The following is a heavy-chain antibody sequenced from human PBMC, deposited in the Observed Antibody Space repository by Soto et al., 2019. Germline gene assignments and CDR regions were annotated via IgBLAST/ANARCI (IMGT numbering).Heavy chain of an antibody. CDR2: IYYSGST. J-gene: IGHJ6*02. D-gene: IGHD4-4*01. Sequence: SETLSLTCTVSGGSISSSSYYWGWIRQPPGKGLEWIGSIYYSGSTYYNPSLKSRVTISVDTSKNQFSLKLSSVTAADTAVYYCARLSVTTDYYYYYGMDVWGQGTTVTVSS. CDR3: ARLSVTTDYYYYYGMDV. CDR1: GGSISSSSYY. V-gene: IGHV4-39*01.